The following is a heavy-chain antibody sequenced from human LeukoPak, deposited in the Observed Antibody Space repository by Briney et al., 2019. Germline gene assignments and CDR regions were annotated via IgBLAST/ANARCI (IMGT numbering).Heavy chain of an antibody. V-gene: IGHV4-59*11. CDR3: ARDAC. CDR1: GVSIGSHY. J-gene: IGHJ4*02. Sequence: SETLSLTCTVSGVSIGSHYWSWIRQSPGKGLEWIGCVYNSGTTVYNPSLTGRVTISVDTSKNQYSPNLRSVTAADAAVYYCARDACWGQGILVTASS. CDR2: VYNSGTT.